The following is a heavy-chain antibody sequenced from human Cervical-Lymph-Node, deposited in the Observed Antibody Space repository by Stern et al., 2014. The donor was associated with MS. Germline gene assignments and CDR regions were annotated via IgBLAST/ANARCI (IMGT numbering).Heavy chain of an antibody. CDR3: ARADGDYYYYYGMDV. Sequence: EVQLEESGGGLVQPGGSLRLSCAASGFTFSDHYMDWVRQAPGKGLEWVGRTRNKANSYTTEYAASVKGRFTISRDDSKNSLYLQMNSLKTEDTAVYYCARADGDYYYYYGMDVWGQGTTVTVSS. V-gene: IGHV3-72*01. D-gene: IGHD4-17*01. CDR1: GFTFSDHY. J-gene: IGHJ6*02. CDR2: TRNKANSYTT.